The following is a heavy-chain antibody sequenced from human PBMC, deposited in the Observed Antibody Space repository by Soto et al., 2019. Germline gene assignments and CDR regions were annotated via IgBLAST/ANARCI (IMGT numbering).Heavy chain of an antibody. CDR1: GGTFSSYT. CDR3: ATAPPPKQRCDY. Sequence: QVQLVQSGAEVKKPGSSVKVSCKASGGTFSSYTISWVRQAPGQGLEWMGMIIPILGIANYAQKFQGRVTITADKSTRTAYMELSSLRSEDTAVYYCATAPPPKQRCDYWGQGTLVTVSS. V-gene: IGHV1-69*02. J-gene: IGHJ4*02. CDR2: IIPILGIA.